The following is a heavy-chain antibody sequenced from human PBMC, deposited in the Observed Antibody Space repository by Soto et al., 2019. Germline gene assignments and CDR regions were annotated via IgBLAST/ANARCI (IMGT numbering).Heavy chain of an antibody. D-gene: IGHD2-15*01. CDR3: ARTVVVVAAAFDP. CDR1: VFTFISYS. Sequence: GGSLRLACASSVFTFISYSMNWVRQAPGKGLEWVSSISSSSSYIYYADSVKGRFTISRDNAKNSLYLQMNSLRAEDTAVYYCARTVVVVAAAFDPWGQGT. CDR2: ISSSSSYI. V-gene: IGHV3-21*01. J-gene: IGHJ5*02.